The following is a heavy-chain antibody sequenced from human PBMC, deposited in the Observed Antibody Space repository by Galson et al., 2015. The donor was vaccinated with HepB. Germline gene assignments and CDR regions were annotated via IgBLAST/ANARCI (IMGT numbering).Heavy chain of an antibody. J-gene: IGHJ6*02. CDR1: GFIFDDHS. CDR3: ATSTKTGVMDV. CDR2: INWNGDDT. D-gene: IGHD2-2*01. Sequence: LRLSCAASGFIFDDHSMYWVRQAPGKGLEWVSLINWNGDDTKYADSVRGRFTISRDNSKNSLYLQMNSLRTENTALYFCATSTKTGVMDVWGQGTTVTVSS. V-gene: IGHV3-43*01.